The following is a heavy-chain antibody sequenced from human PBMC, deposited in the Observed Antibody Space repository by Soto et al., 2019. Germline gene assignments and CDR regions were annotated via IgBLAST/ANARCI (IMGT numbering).Heavy chain of an antibody. CDR2: VTRSGSYL. J-gene: IGHJ6*02. V-gene: IGHV3-21*01. Sequence: EVQLVESGGGLVKPGGSLRLSCAASGFPFSGYSMNWVRQAPATGLEWVSGVTRSGSYLYYADSVRGRFTVSRDNAKNSLSLQMNRLRAEDTAVYYCARVEGRSISSVGVDVWGQGTTVTVAS. CDR1: GFPFSGYS. D-gene: IGHD2-21*01. CDR3: ARVEGRSISSVGVDV.